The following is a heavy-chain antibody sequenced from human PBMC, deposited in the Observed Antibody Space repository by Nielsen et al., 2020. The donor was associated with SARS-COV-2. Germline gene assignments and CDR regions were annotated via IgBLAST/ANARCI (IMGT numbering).Heavy chain of an antibody. D-gene: IGHD2-2*03. Sequence: GESLKISCTASGFTFGDYAMSWFRQAPGKGLEWVGFIRSKAYGRTTEYAASVKGRFTISRDDSKSIAYLQMNSLKTEDTAVYYCTRVFFGYCSSTSCPHFDYWGQGTLVTVSS. CDR2: IRSKAYGRTT. CDR1: GFTFGDYA. CDR3: TRVFFGYCSSTSCPHFDY. V-gene: IGHV3-49*03. J-gene: IGHJ4*02.